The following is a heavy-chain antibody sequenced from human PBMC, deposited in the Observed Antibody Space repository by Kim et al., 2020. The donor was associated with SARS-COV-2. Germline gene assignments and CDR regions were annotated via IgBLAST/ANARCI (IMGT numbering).Heavy chain of an antibody. CDR3: ARDYLDAFDI. Sequence: SETLSLTCTVSGGSISSHYWSWIRQPPGKGLEWIGYIYYSGSTNYNPSLKSRVTISVDTSKNQFSLKLSSVTAADTPVYYCARDYLDAFDIWGQGTMVTVSS. CDR1: GGSISSHY. J-gene: IGHJ3*02. V-gene: IGHV4-59*11. CDR2: IYYSGST. D-gene: IGHD2-21*01.